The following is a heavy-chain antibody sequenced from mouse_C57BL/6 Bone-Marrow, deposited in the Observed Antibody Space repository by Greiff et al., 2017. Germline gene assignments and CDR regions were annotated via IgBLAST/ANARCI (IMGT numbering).Heavy chain of an antibody. CDR2: INSDGGST. V-gene: IGHV5-2*03. Sequence: EVMLVESGGGLVQPGESLKFSCESNEYEFPSHDMSWVRKTPEKRLELVAAINSDGGSTYYPDTMERRFIISRDNTKKTLYLQMSSLRSEDTALYYCASYGNYVDYYAMDYWGQGTSVTVSS. CDR1: EYEFPSHD. CDR3: ASYGNYVDYYAMDY. J-gene: IGHJ4*01. D-gene: IGHD2-1*01.